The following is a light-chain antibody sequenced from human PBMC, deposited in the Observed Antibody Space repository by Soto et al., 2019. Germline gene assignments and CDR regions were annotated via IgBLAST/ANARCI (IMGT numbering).Light chain of an antibody. CDR1: SSNIGAGYD. CDR2: ANS. V-gene: IGLV1-40*01. J-gene: IGLJ1*01. CDR3: QSYDSRLSGYV. Sequence: QSVLTRPPSVSGAPGQRVTISCTGSSSNIGAGYDVHWYQQLPGTAPKLLIYANSNRPSGVPDRFSGSKSGTSASLAITGLQAEDEADYYCQSYDSRLSGYVFGTGTKVTVL.